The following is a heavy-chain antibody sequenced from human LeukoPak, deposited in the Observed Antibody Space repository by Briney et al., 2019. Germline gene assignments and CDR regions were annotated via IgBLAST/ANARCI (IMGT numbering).Heavy chain of an antibody. CDR2: FHYSGST. CDR3: ARLGQPNAFDI. Sequence: SETLSLTCSVSGASISSYYWIWIRQPHGRGLECIGYFHYSGSTNYNPSLKSRVTISVDTSKNQFSLKLSSVTAADTAVYYCARLGQPNAFDIWGQGTMVTVSS. CDR1: GASISSYY. V-gene: IGHV4-59*08. J-gene: IGHJ3*02. D-gene: IGHD3-16*01.